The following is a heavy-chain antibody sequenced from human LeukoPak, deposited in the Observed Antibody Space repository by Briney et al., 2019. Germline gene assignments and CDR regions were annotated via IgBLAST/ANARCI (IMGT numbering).Heavy chain of an antibody. CDR1: GYTFTSYG. D-gene: IGHD3-22*01. Sequence: ASVKVSCKASGYTFTSYGISWVRQAPGQGLEWMGWISAYNGNTNYAQKLQGRVTMTTDTSTSTAYMELRSLRSDDTAVYYCARAGYTYYYNSSGYHFDYWGQGTLVTVFS. J-gene: IGHJ4*02. CDR3: ARAGYTYYYNSSGYHFDY. CDR2: ISAYNGNT. V-gene: IGHV1-18*01.